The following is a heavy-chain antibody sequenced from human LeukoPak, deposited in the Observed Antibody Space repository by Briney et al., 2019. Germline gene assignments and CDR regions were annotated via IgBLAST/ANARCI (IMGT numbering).Heavy chain of an antibody. D-gene: IGHD4-17*01. J-gene: IGHJ3*02. Sequence: PGGSLRLSCAASGFTFSSYGMSWVRQAPGKGLEWVSGINWNGGSTGYADSVKGRFTISRDNAKNSLYLQMNSLRAEDTALYYCARGRATVTTDAFDIWGQGTMVTVSS. CDR2: INWNGGST. CDR1: GFTFSSYG. CDR3: ARGRATVTTDAFDI. V-gene: IGHV3-20*04.